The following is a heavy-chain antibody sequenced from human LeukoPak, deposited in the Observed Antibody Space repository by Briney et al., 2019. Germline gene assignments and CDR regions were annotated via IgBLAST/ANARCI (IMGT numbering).Heavy chain of an antibody. V-gene: IGHV4-4*02. J-gene: IGHJ4*02. CDR2: IYHSGST. Sequence: PSEALSLTCTVSGGSISSSNWWSWVRQPPGKGLEWIGEIYHSGSTNYNPSLKSRVTISVDKSKNQFSLKLSSVTAADTAVYYCARDTRGSSGYFDYWGQGTLVTVSS. CDR1: GGSISSSNW. D-gene: IGHD6-19*01. CDR3: ARDTRGSSGYFDY.